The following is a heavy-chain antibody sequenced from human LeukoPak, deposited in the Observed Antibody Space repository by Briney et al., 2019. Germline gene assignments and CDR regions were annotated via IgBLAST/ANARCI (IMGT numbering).Heavy chain of an antibody. CDR2: IYTSGST. V-gene: IGHV4-4*07. CDR1: GGSISSYY. J-gene: IGHJ5*02. CDR3: AREGRTWEMATKEWFDP. D-gene: IGHD5-24*01. Sequence: PSETLSLTCTVSGGSISSYYWSWIRQPAGKGLEWIGRIYTSGSTNYNPSRNSRVTMSVDTSKNQFSLKLSSVTAADTAVYYCAREGRTWEMATKEWFDPWGQGTLVTVSS.